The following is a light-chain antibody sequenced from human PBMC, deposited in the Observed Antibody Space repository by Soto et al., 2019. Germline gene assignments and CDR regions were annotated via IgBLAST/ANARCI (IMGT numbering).Light chain of an antibody. J-gene: IGKJ1*01. CDR3: QWYGSSFAWA. CDR1: QSVSSSY. V-gene: IGKV3-20*01. CDR2: GAS. Sequence: EIVLTQSPGTLSLSPGERATLSCRASQSVSSSYLAWYQQKPGQAPRLLIYGASSRATGIPDRFSGSGSGTDFTLSISRLEAEDFALYYCQWYGSSFAWAFGQGTKVEIK.